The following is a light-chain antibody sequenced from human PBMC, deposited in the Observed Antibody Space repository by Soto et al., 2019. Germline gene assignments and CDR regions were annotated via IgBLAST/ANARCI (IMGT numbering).Light chain of an antibody. V-gene: IGLV1-44*01. Sequence: QSVLTQPPSASGTPGQRVTISCSGSSSNIGSNPVNWFQQLPGTAPKLLIYRNNQRPSGVPDRISGSKSGTSASLAISGLQSEDEADYYCAAWDDSLNGVVFGGGTKVTVL. CDR3: AAWDDSLNGVV. CDR1: SSNIGSNP. J-gene: IGLJ2*01. CDR2: RNN.